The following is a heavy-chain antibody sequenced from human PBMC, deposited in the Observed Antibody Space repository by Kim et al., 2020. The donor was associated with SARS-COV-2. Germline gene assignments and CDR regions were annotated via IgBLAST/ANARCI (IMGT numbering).Heavy chain of an antibody. Sequence: ASVKVSCKASGYTFTSYAMNWVRQAPGQGLEWMGWINTNTGNPTYAQGFTGRFVFSLDTSVSTAYLQISSLKAEDTAVYYCARGRRATVTLSSYYYYMDVWGQGTTVTVSS. CDR3: ARGRRATVTLSSYYYYMDV. D-gene: IGHD4-17*01. V-gene: IGHV7-4-1*02. CDR2: INTNTGNP. J-gene: IGHJ6*03. CDR1: GYTFTSYA.